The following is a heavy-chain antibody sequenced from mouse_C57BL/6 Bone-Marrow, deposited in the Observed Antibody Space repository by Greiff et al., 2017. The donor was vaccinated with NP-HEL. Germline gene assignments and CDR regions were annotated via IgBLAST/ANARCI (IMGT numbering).Heavy chain of an antibody. Sequence: QVQLKQPGTELVKPGASVKLSCKASGYTFTSYWMHWVKQRPGQGLEWIGNINPSNGGTNYNEKFKSKATLTVDKSSSTAYMQLSSLTSEDSAVYYCARGDYDEDDDETWFAYWGQGTLVTVSA. CDR1: GYTFTSYW. CDR2: INPSNGGT. J-gene: IGHJ3*01. CDR3: ARGDYDEDDDETWFAY. D-gene: IGHD2-4*01. V-gene: IGHV1-53*01.